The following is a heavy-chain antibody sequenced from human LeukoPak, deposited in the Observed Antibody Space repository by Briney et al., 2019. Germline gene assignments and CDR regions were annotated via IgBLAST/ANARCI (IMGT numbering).Heavy chain of an antibody. Sequence: GGSLRLSCAASGFTFSSYSMNWVRQAPGKGLEWVSYISSSSSTIYYADSVKGRFTISRDNAKNSLYLQMNSLRDEDTAVYYCARDFVVVAAATLNAFDIWGQGTMVTVSS. D-gene: IGHD2-15*01. V-gene: IGHV3-48*02. CDR2: ISSSSSTI. CDR1: GFTFSSYS. CDR3: ARDFVVVAAATLNAFDI. J-gene: IGHJ3*02.